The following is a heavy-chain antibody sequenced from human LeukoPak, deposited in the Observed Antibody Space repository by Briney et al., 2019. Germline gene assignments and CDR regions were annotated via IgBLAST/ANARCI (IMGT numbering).Heavy chain of an antibody. CDR2: ISWNSGSI. CDR3: AKDKLPYSSSWSLFDY. CDR1: GFTFDDYA. D-gene: IGHD6-13*01. Sequence: PGRSLRLSCAASGFTFDDYAMNWVRQAPGQGLEWVSGISWNSGSIGYADSVKGRFTISRDNAKNSLYLQMNSLRAEDTAVYYCAKDKLPYSSSWSLFDYWGQGTLVTVSS. V-gene: IGHV3-9*01. J-gene: IGHJ4*02.